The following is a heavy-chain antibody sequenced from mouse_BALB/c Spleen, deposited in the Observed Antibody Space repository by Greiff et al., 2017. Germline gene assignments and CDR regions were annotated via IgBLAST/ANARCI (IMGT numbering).Heavy chain of an antibody. J-gene: IGHJ4*01. CDR3: AKKSPAYAMDY. Sequence: VKLMESGPSLVQPSQSLSITCTVSGFSLTSYGVHWVRQSPGKGLEWLGVIWRGGSTDYNAAFMSRLSITKDNSKSQVFFKMNSLQADDTAIYYCAKKSPAYAMDYWGQGTSVTVSS. CDR2: IWRGGST. CDR1: GFSLTSYG. V-gene: IGHV2-5-1*01.